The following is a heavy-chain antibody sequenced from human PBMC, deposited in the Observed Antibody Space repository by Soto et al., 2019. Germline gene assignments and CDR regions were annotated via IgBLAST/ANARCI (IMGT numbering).Heavy chain of an antibody. Sequence: QVQLQESGPGLVKPSGTLSLTCAVSGGSLSSTHWWSWVRRPPRRGLGWIGDSSHTGSTNYHTSLQRRVTISVDKSHNQFSLNLSSVTAADTAVYYCARDPYYYGSGDKGGFDPWGQGTLVIVSS. CDR2: SSHTGST. J-gene: IGHJ5*02. V-gene: IGHV4-4*02. CDR1: GGSLSSTHW. CDR3: ARDPYYYGSGDKGGFDP. D-gene: IGHD3-10*01.